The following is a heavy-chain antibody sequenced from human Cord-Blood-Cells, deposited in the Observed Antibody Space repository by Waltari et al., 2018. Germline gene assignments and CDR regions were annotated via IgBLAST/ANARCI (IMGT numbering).Heavy chain of an antibody. V-gene: IGHV3-74*01. D-gene: IGHD3-10*01. CDR2: INSDGSST. CDR1: GFTFSSYW. CDR3: ARVLWGSGSYYFDY. J-gene: IGHJ4*02. Sequence: EVQLVESGGGLVQPGGCLRLSGAASGFTFSSYWMHWVRQAPWEGLVWVSRINSDGSSTSYADSVKGRFTISRDNAKNTLYLQMNSLRAEDTAVYYCARVLWGSGSYYFDYWGQGTLVTVSS.